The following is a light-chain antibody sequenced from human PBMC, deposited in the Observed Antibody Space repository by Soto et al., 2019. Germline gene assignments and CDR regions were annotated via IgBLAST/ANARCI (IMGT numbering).Light chain of an antibody. CDR3: SSYAGSNIDVI. CDR1: SSDVGGYGY. CDR2: EVT. J-gene: IGLJ2*01. Sequence: QSALTQPPSASRSPGQSVTISCTGTSSDVGGYGYVSWYQQHPGKAPKLMIFEVTKRASGVPGRFSGSKSGNTASLTVSGLQAEDEADYFCSSYAGSNIDVIFGGGTKLTVL. V-gene: IGLV2-8*02.